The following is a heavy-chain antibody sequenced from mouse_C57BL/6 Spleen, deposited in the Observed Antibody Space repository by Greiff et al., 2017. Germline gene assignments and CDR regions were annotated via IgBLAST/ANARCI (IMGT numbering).Heavy chain of an antibody. CDR2: ISDGGSYT. J-gene: IGHJ1*03. CDR1: GFTFSSYA. CDR3: ARDYDGLYWYFDV. Sequence: EVQVVESGGGLVKPGGSLKLSCAASGFTFSSYAMSWVRQTPEKRLGWVATISDGGSYTYYPDNVKGRFTISRDNAKNNLYLQMSHLKSEDTAMYYCARDYDGLYWYFDVWGTGTTVTVSS. V-gene: IGHV5-4*01. D-gene: IGHD1-2*01.